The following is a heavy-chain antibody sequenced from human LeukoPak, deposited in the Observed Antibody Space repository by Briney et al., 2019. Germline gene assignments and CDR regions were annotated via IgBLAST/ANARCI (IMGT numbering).Heavy chain of an antibody. Sequence: KSSETLSLTCVVSGGSISSTSYYWGWIRQPPGKGLEWIGEINHSGSTNYNPSLKGRVTISVDTSKNQFSLKLSSVTAADTAVYYCARHGRYGYLQIFDYWGQGTLVTVSS. CDR3: ARHGRYGYLQIFDY. CDR2: INHSGST. D-gene: IGHD5-24*01. J-gene: IGHJ4*02. CDR1: GGSISSTSYY. V-gene: IGHV4-39*01.